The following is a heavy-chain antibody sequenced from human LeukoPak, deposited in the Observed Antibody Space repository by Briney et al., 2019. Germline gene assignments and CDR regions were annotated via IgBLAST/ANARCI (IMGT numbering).Heavy chain of an antibody. CDR3: ATVDYRGLGY. Sequence: GGSLRLSCTTSGIIFRNYWIHWVRQAPGKGLVWVSHITQDGSSTFYADSVKGRFTTSRDNAKNTVFLQMNSLTAEDPGVYYGATVDYRGLGYWGQGILVTVSS. D-gene: IGHD4-11*01. CDR2: ITQDGSST. J-gene: IGHJ4*02. V-gene: IGHV3-74*01. CDR1: GIIFRNYW.